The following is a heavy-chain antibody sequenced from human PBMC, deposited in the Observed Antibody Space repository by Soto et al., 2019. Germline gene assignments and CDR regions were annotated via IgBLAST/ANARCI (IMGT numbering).Heavy chain of an antibody. V-gene: IGHV1-3*05. J-gene: IGHJ4*02. D-gene: IGHD2-15*01. CDR3: AMVPSGRSSFVDS. CDR2: INAGTGNT. Sequence: QVQLVQSGAEEKKPGASVKVSCKASGYTFTSYAMHWVRQAPGQRLEWMGWINAGTGNTKYSQKFQGRVTITRDTCASTAYMELISLMSVHTAVVYCAMVPSGRSSFVDSGGQGTLVTVSS. CDR1: GYTFTSYA.